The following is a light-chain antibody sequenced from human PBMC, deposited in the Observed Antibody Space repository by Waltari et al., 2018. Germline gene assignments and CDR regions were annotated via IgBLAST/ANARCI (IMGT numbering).Light chain of an antibody. CDR3: QHYLRLPVT. J-gene: IGKJ1*01. Sequence: EIVLTQSPGTLSLSPGESATHSCRTSQSVTRALAWYQQKPGQAPRLLIYGASNRATGIPDRFSGSGSGTDFSLTISSLEPEDFAVYYCQHYLRLPVTFGQGTKVEVK. CDR2: GAS. CDR1: QSVTRA. V-gene: IGKV3-20*01.